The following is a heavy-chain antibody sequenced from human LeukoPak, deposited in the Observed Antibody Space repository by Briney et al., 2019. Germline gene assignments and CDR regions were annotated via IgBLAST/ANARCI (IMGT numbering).Heavy chain of an antibody. CDR3: AKDQITMVRGVV. Sequence: GGSLRLSCAASGFSFSDRHMDWVRQAPGKGLEWVGRSRKRGDGDTTEYAASVKGRFTISRDDSKKSLYLQMNSLRAEDTAVYYCAKDQITMVRGVVWGKGTTVTISP. D-gene: IGHD3-10*01. CDR2: SRKRGDGDTT. CDR1: GFSFSDRH. J-gene: IGHJ6*04. V-gene: IGHV3-72*01.